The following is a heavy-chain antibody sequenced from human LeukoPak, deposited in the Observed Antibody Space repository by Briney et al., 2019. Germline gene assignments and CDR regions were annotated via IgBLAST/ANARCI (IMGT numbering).Heavy chain of an antibody. CDR2: ISGSGGNT. D-gene: IGHD2-2*01. Sequence: ETLSLTCAVYGGSFSGYYWSWIRQPPGKGLEWVSAISGSGGNTYYADSVKGRFTISRDHSKNTLNLQMNSLRAEDTAVYYCARDQIGYCSSTSCFQGFDPWGQGTLVTVSS. J-gene: IGHJ5*02. CDR3: ARDQIGYCSSTSCFQGFDP. V-gene: IGHV3-23*01. CDR1: GGSFSGYY.